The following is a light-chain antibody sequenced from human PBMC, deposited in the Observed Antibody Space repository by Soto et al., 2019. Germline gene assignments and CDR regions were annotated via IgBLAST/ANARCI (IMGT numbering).Light chain of an antibody. CDR3: GAWHSSQRAML. V-gene: IGLV1-51*01. CDR1: GLNIGNRY. J-gene: IGLJ2*01. CDR2: DNN. Sequence: QSVLTQPPSISAAPGQKVSISCSGRGLNIGNRYVSWFQQLPGEVPKLLIYDNNIRLSEIPDRFSGSNSGTSATLTITGLQTGDEADYFCGAWHSSQRAMLFGGGTKVTVL.